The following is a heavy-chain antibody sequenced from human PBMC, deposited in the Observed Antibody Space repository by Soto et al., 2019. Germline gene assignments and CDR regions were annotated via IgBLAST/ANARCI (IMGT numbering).Heavy chain of an antibody. CDR1: GGSISSYY. V-gene: IGHV4-59*01. CDR3: ARHVVAATRYYYYYYMDV. D-gene: IGHD2-15*01. J-gene: IGHJ6*03. CDR2: IYYSGST. Sequence: SETLSLTCTVSGGSISSYYWSWIRQPPGKGLEWIGYIYYSGSTNYNPSLKSRVTISVDTSKNQFSLKLSSVTAADTAVYYCARHVVAATRYYYYYYMDVWGKGTMVTVSS.